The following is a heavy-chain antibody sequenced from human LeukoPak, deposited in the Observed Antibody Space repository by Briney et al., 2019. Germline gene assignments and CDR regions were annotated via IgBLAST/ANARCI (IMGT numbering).Heavy chain of an antibody. CDR1: GGSMNSYY. Sequence: SETLSLTCTVPGGSMNSYYWSWIRQPPGKGLEWIGYMSYSGSTNYNPSLKSRVTMSINTSKNRFSLRLSSVTAADTAVYYCARGSDFGDYWGQGTLVTVSS. CDR2: MSYSGST. CDR3: ARGSDFGDY. D-gene: IGHD4-17*01. J-gene: IGHJ4*02. V-gene: IGHV4-59*01.